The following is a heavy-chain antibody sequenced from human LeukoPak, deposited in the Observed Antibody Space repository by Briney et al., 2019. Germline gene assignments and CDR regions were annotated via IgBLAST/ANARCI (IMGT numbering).Heavy chain of an antibody. V-gene: IGHV3-53*05. D-gene: IGHD5-18*01. CDR1: GFTVSSNY. J-gene: IGHJ4*02. Sequence: GGSLRLSCAASGFTVSSNYMSWVRQAPGKGLEWVSVIYSGGNTYYADSVKGRFTISRDNSKNTLYLQMNSLRAEDTVVYYCARRFAAMAFDYWGQGTLVTVSS. CDR3: ARRFAAMAFDY. CDR2: IYSGGNT.